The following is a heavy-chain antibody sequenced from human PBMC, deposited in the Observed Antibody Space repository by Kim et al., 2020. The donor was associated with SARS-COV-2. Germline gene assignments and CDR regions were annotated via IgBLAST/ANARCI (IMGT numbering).Heavy chain of an antibody. CDR1: GFSLSTGRVN. Sequence: SGPTLVNPTQTLTLTCTFSGFSLSTGRVNVGWIRQPPGEALQCLALLYWDGDTRYSPSLKSRLTITKDTSKNQVVLTLTNVDPVDTATYYCARAEKQHLVYYFDYWGQGTLVTVSS. V-gene: IGHV2-5*02. D-gene: IGHD6-13*01. J-gene: IGHJ4*02. CDR3: ARAEKQHLVYYFDY. CDR2: LYWDGDT.